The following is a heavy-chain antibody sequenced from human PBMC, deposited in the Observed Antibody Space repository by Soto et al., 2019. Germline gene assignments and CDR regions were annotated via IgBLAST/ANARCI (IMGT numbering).Heavy chain of an antibody. CDR1: GGSISSYY. CDR3: ARSGGLDRDFNY. Sequence: PSETLSLTCTVSGGSISSYYWSWIRQPPGKGLEWIGYIYYSGSTDYDPSLKSRVTISVDTSKNQFSLQLSSLRSGDTAVYYCARSGGLDRDFNYWGQGSLVTVSS. J-gene: IGHJ4*02. V-gene: IGHV4-59*01. D-gene: IGHD2-15*01. CDR2: IYYSGST.